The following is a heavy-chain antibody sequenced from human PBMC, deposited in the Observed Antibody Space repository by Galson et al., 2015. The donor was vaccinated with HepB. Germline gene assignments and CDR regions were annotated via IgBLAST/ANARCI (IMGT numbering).Heavy chain of an antibody. D-gene: IGHD5-24*01. V-gene: IGHV3-30*18. J-gene: IGHJ4*02. CDR2: ISYDGSNK. Sequence: SLRLSCAASGFTFSSYGMHWVRQAPGKGLEWVAVISYDGSNKYYADSVKGRFTISRDNSKNTLSLQMNSLRAEDTAVYYCAKAWLQFSLPIMYFDYWGQGTLVTVSS. CDR1: GFTFSSYG. CDR3: AKAWLQFSLPIMYFDY.